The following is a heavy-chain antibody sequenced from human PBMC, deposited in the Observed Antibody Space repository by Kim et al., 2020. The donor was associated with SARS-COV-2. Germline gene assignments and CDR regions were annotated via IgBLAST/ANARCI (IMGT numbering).Heavy chain of an antibody. Sequence: ASVKVSCKASGYTFTSYSIHWVRQAPGQGLEWMGIIIPSGGATSYAQMFQGRVTMNRDTSTSTVYMELSSLRSEDTAIYYCGRDPPNYYDSSGFDYWGQG. CDR2: IIPSGGAT. CDR1: GYTFTSYS. D-gene: IGHD3-22*01. V-gene: IGHV1-46*01. J-gene: IGHJ4*02. CDR3: GRDPPNYYDSSGFDY.